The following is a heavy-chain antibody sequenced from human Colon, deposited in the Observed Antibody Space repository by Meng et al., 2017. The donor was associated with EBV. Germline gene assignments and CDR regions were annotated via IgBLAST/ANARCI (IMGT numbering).Heavy chain of an antibody. Sequence: VHSQQGGAGVLKTSETLVLTCVVCGGSFSGDYWSSIRKHPEKGLEWIGEINHSGSTNYNPSLKSRVTISVDTSKKQFSLKLSSVTAADTAVYYCARGPGGSYYLYYFDYWGQGTLVTVSS. D-gene: IGHD1-26*01. CDR3: ARGPGGSYYLYYFDY. J-gene: IGHJ4*02. CDR2: INHSGST. CDR1: GGSFSGDY. V-gene: IGHV4-34*01.